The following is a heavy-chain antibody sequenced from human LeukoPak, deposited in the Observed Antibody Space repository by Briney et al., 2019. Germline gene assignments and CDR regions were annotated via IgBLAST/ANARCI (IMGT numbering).Heavy chain of an antibody. CDR3: ARSGRNGYQLSR. V-gene: IGHV4-34*01. CDR1: GGSFSGYY. Sequence: PSETLSLPCAVYGGSFSGYYGSWIRQPPGRGREWIGEINHSGSTNYNPSLKSRVTISGDTSEHHFSLKRSSVTAADTAVYYCARSGRNGYQLSRWGQGTLVTVSS. CDR2: INHSGST. J-gene: IGHJ4*02. D-gene: IGHD2-2*01.